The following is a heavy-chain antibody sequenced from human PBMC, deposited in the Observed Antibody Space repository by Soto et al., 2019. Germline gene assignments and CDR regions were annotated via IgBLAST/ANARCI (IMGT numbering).Heavy chain of an antibody. D-gene: IGHD3-10*01. CDR1: GGTFNNYG. CDR2: ISPLFGTT. CDR3: AIILAGPKSWFDP. V-gene: IGHV1-69*13. Sequence: SVKVSCKASGGTFNNYGINWMRQAPGQGLEWMGGISPLFGTTDYAQRFQGRVTLTADGSTSTAYMEVRGLRSDDTAVYYCAIILAGPKSWFDPWCQGNLVSVSA. J-gene: IGHJ5*02.